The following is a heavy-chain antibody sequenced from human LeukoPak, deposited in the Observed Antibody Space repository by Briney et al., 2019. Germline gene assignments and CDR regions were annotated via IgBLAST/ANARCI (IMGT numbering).Heavy chain of an antibody. D-gene: IGHD5-12*01. CDR3: ASVATSYSRMDV. Sequence: GGSLRLSCAASGFTFSSYSMNWVRQAPGKGLEWVSSISSSSSYIYYADSVKGRFTISRDNAKNSLYLQMNSLRAEDTAVYYCASVATSYSRMDVWGQGTTVTVSS. CDR1: GFTFSSYS. J-gene: IGHJ6*01. V-gene: IGHV3-21*01. CDR2: ISSSSSYI.